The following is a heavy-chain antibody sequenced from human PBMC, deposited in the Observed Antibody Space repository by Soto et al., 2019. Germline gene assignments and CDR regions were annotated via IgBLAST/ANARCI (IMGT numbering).Heavy chain of an antibody. D-gene: IGHD5-12*01. CDR3: ARGGYSGYDEISLHYYYYYMDV. V-gene: IGHV1-8*01. Sequence: RASVKVSCKASGYTFTSYDINWVRQATGQGLEWMGWMNPNSGNTGYAQKFQGRVTMTRNTSISTAYMELSSLRSEDTAVYYCARGGYSGYDEISLHYYYYYMDVWGKGTTVTVSS. J-gene: IGHJ6*03. CDR1: GYTFTSYD. CDR2: MNPNSGNT.